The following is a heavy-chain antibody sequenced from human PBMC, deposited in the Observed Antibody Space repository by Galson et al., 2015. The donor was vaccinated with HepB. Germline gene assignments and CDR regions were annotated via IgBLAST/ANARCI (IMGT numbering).Heavy chain of an antibody. D-gene: IGHD3-16*01. J-gene: IGHJ4*02. CDR1: GFTFSGFG. CDR3: ARDFRARLGEISYFDY. Sequence: SLRLSCAASGFTFSGFGMNWVRQAPGKGLEWVSSISSSGLYIYYADSVKGRFTISRDNAENSVFLQMNSLRAEDTAVYYFARDFRARLGEISYFDYWGQGILITVSS. CDR2: ISSSGLYI. V-gene: IGHV3-21*01.